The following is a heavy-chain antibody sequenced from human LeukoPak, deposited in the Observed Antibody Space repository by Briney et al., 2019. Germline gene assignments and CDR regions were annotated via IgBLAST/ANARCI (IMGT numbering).Heavy chain of an antibody. CDR3: ARDLLEPPYYYYYMDV. CDR1: GGSISSGSYY. CDR2: IYTSGST. Sequence: ASETLSLTCTVSGGSISSGSYYWSWIRQPAGKGLEWIGRIYTSGSTNYNPSLKSRVTISVDTSKNQFSLKLSSVTAADTAVYYCARDLLEPPYYYYYMDVWGKGTTVTVSS. V-gene: IGHV4-61*02. J-gene: IGHJ6*03. D-gene: IGHD1-1*01.